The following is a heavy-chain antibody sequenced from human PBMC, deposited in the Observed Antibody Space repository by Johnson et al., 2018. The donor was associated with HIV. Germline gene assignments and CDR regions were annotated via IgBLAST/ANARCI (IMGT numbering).Heavy chain of an antibody. CDR3: ARDLRGYPIIDAFDI. CDR2: ISYDGSNK. J-gene: IGHJ3*02. CDR1: GFTFSSYA. D-gene: IGHD3-3*01. V-gene: IGHV3-30-3*01. Sequence: QVQLVESGGGVVQSGRSLRLSCAASGFTFSSYAMHWVRQAPGKGLEWVAVISYDGSNKYYEDSVKGQFTISRDNSKNTLYLQMSSLRAEDAAVYYCARDLRGYPIIDAFDIWGQGTMVTVSS.